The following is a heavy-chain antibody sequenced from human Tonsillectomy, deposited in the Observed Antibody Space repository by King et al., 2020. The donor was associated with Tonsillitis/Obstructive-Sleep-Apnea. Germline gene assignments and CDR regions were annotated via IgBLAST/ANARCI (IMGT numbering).Heavy chain of an antibody. CDR1: GFTFSSYE. Sequence: VQLVESGGGLVQPGGSLRLSCAASGFTFSSYEMNWVRQAPGKGLEWVSYISSSGSTISYADSVKGRFTVSRDNAQSSLYLQMNSLRAEDTAVYYCARFILGGYLTTNYYYYYMDVWGKGTTVTVSS. CDR2: ISSSGSTI. V-gene: IGHV3-48*03. D-gene: IGHD5-12*01. J-gene: IGHJ6*03. CDR3: ARFILGGYLTTNYYYYYMDV.